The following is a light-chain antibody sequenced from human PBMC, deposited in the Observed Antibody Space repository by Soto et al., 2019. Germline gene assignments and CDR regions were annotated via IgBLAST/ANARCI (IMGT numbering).Light chain of an antibody. V-gene: IGLV2-14*01. CDR1: ISDVGGYNY. Sequence: QSALTQPASVSGSPGQSITISCTGTISDVGGYNYVSWYQQHPGKAPKLMIYEVSNRPSGASNRFSGSKSGNTASLTISGLQAEDEADYYCSSYTSSSTWVFGGGTKLTVL. CDR3: SSYTSSSTWV. J-gene: IGLJ3*02. CDR2: EVS.